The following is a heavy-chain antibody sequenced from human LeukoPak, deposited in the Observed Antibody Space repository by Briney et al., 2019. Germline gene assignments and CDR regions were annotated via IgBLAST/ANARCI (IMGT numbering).Heavy chain of an antibody. Sequence: MPGGSLRLSCAASGFTFSNAWMSWVRQAPGKGLEWVGRIKSKTDGGTPDYAAPVKGRFTISRDDSKNTLYLQMNSLKTEDTAVYYCTGVSRSSWYDYWGQGTLVTVSS. D-gene: IGHD6-13*01. CDR3: TGVSRSSWYDY. CDR1: GFTFSNAW. V-gene: IGHV3-15*01. J-gene: IGHJ4*02. CDR2: IKSKTDGGTP.